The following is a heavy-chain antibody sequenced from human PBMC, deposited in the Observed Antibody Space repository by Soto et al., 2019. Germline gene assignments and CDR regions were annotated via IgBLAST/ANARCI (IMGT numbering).Heavy chain of an antibody. CDR1: GGTFSSYA. CDR3: ARVRITMIVGRGYFDY. D-gene: IGHD3-22*01. Sequence: QVQLVQSGAEVKKPGSSVKVSCKASGGTFSSYAISWVRQAPGQGLEWMGGIIPIFGTANYAQKFQGRVTITADESTSTAYMDLSSLSSEDTAVYYCARVRITMIVGRGYFDYWGQGTLVTVSS. CDR2: IIPIFGTA. J-gene: IGHJ4*02. V-gene: IGHV1-69*01.